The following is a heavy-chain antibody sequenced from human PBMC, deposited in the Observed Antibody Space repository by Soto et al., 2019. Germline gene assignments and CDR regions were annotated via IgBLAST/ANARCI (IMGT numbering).Heavy chain of an antibody. D-gene: IGHD3-3*01. V-gene: IGHV3-33*01. Sequence: GGSLRLSCAASGFTFSSYGMHWVRQAPGKGLEWVAVIWYDGSNKYYADSVKGRFTISRDNSKNTLYLQMNSLRAEDTAVYYCARDSAILSYGMDVWGQGTTVTVSS. CDR1: GFTFSSYG. CDR3: ARDSAILSYGMDV. J-gene: IGHJ6*02. CDR2: IWYDGSNK.